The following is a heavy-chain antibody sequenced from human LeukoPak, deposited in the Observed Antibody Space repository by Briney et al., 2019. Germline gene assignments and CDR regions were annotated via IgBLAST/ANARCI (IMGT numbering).Heavy chain of an antibody. V-gene: IGHV3-21*01. CDR3: ARDDYGGIDY. D-gene: IGHD3-16*01. CDR2: ISSSSSYI. J-gene: IGHJ4*02. CDR1: GFTFSSYR. Sequence: KPGGSLRPSCAASGFTFSSYRMNWVRQAPGKGLEWVSSISSSSSYIYYADSVKGRFTISRDNAKNSLYLQMNSLRAEDTAVYYCARDDYGGIDYWGQGTLVTVSS.